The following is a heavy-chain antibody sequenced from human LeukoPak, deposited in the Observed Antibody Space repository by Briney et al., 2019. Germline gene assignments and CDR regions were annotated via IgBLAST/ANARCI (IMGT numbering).Heavy chain of an antibody. CDR3: VKMDYSPSHPRNFFDT. J-gene: IGHJ4*02. Sequence: PSGTLSLTCAVSGSISSGYWWSWVRQPPGKGLEWIGEIYHSGTTNYNPSLKSRVTMSVDKSKNQFSLRLSSVTAADTAVYYCVKMDYSPSHPRNFFDTWGQGTLVAVSS. CDR1: GSISSGYW. V-gene: IGHV4-4*02. D-gene: IGHD4-11*01. CDR2: IYHSGTT.